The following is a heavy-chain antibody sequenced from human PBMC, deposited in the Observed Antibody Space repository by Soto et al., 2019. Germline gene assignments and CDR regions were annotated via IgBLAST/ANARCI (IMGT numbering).Heavy chain of an antibody. CDR3: ARVSLVGPSGGRYFDY. CDR1: GFTFSAHY. CDR2: IKNKANSYTT. Sequence: EVQLVESGGGVVQPGGSLRLSCAASGFTFSAHYMDWLRQAPGKGLEWVGRIKNKANSYTTEYAASVEGRFTISREDSQNSLYLRMNSLKTEDTAVYYCARVSLVGPSGGRYFDYWRQGSQVAVSS. D-gene: IGHD1-26*01. J-gene: IGHJ4*02. V-gene: IGHV3-72*01.